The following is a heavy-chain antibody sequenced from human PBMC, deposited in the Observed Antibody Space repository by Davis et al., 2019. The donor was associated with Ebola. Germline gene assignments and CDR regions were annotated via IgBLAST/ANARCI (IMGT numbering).Heavy chain of an antibody. Sequence: GGSLRLSCTDSVITFSSYAMTWIRQAPGKGLEWVSYISSSSSYTNYADSVKGRFTISRDNSKNTLHLQMNSLRVEDTAVYFCAREPTGNYYYFYGMDVWGKGTTVSVSS. CDR1: VITFSSYA. J-gene: IGHJ6*04. CDR2: ISSSSSYT. D-gene: IGHD4-11*01. CDR3: AREPTGNYYYFYGMDV. V-gene: IGHV3-11*05.